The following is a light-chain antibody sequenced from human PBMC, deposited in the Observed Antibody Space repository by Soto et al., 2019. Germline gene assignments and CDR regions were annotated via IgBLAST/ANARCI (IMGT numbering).Light chain of an antibody. CDR1: QSVNNN. Sequence: EIILTQSPASLSVSPGERATLSCRASQSVNNNLVWYQQKPGQAPRLLIYGASTRATGIPGRFRGSGSGTEFTLTITSLQSEDFAVYFCQQYNNLPPDTFGQGTKVDIK. V-gene: IGKV3-15*01. J-gene: IGKJ2*01. CDR2: GAS. CDR3: QQYNNLPPDT.